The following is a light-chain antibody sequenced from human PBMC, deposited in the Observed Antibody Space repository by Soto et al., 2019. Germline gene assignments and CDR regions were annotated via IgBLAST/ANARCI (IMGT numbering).Light chain of an antibody. V-gene: IGKV3-20*01. CDR2: GAS. J-gene: IGKJ3*01. CDR3: QHYGGSPSFT. CDR1: QSVSSSY. Sequence: EIXLXQXPGTLSLSPGERATLSCRASQSVSSSYLGWYQQKPGQAPRLLIYGASGRATGIPDRFSGSGSGTDFTLTISRLEPEDFAVYYCQHYGGSPSFTFGPGTKVDIK.